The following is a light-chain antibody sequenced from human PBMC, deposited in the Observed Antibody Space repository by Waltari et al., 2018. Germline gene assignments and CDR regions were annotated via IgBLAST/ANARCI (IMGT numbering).Light chain of an antibody. CDR1: SLRSYY. CDR3: NSRDSSGNHLEEV. J-gene: IGLJ2*01. V-gene: IGLV3-19*01. Sequence: LGQTVRITCQGDSLRSYYASWYQQKPGQAPVLVIYGKNNRPSGIPDRFSGSSSGNTASLTITGAQAEDEADYYCNSRDSSGNHLEEVFGGGTKLTVL. CDR2: GKN.